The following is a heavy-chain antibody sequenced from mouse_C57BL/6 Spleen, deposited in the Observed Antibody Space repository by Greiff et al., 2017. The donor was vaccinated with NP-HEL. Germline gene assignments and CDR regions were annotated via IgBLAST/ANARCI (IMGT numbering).Heavy chain of an antibody. D-gene: IGHD2-4*01. CDR3: ARGHYDYDSAMDY. CDR2: ISDGGSYT. V-gene: IGHV5-4*03. J-gene: IGHJ4*01. CDR1: GFTFSSYA. Sequence: EVKLVESGGGLVKPGGSLKLSCAASGFTFSSYAMSWVRQTPEKRLEWVATISDGGSYTYYPDNVKGRFTISRDNAKNNLYLQMSHLKSEDTAMYYCARGHYDYDSAMDYWGQGTSVTVSS.